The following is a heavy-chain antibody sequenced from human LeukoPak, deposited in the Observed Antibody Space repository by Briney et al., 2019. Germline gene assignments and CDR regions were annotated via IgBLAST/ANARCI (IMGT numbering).Heavy chain of an antibody. J-gene: IGHJ3*02. D-gene: IGHD3-3*01. Sequence: SDTLSPTCTVSGGSISTYYWSWIRQPPGKGLEWLGYIYYSGSTNYSPSLKSRVTISVDTSKNQFSLNLSSVTAADTAVYYCARELFSDDAFDIWGQGTMVTVSS. CDR1: GGSISTYY. CDR3: ARELFSDDAFDI. V-gene: IGHV4-59*01. CDR2: IYYSGST.